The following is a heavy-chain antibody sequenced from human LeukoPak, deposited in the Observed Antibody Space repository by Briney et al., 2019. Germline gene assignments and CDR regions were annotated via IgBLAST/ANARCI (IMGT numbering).Heavy chain of an antibody. CDR3: ARLWGITGTLNWFDP. Sequence: GESLQISCKGSGYSFTSYWIGWVRQMPGKGLEWMGIIYPGDSDTRYSPSFQGQVTISADKSISTAYLQWSSLKASDTAMYYCARLWGITGTLNWFDPWGQGTLVTVSS. CDR1: GYSFTSYW. J-gene: IGHJ5*02. CDR2: IYPGDSDT. V-gene: IGHV5-51*01. D-gene: IGHD1-7*01.